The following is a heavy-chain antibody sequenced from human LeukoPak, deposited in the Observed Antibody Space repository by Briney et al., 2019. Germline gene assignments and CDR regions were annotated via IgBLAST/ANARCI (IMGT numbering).Heavy chain of an antibody. V-gene: IGHV1-46*01. CDR3: ATTYYDFWSGSDY. CDR1: GYTFTSNY. CDR2: INPISGGT. Sequence: ASVTVSCKASGYTFTSNYMHWVRQAPGLGLEWMGLINPISGGTTYAQKFQGRVTMTADESTSTAYMELTSLRSEDSAVYYCATTYYDFWSGSDYWGQGTLVTVSS. D-gene: IGHD3-3*01. J-gene: IGHJ4*02.